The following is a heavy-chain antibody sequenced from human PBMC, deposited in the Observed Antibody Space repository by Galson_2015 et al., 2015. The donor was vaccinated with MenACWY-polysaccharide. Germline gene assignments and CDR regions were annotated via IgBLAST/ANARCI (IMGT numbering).Heavy chain of an antibody. CDR3: ARVAYSSRTFDS. Sequence: SLRLSCAASGFTFSSYWMTWVRQAPGKGLEWVSSVSSGSGTIYYAEAVKGRFTISRDNTQSSLYLQLNSLRDEDTAVYYCARVAYSSRTFDSWGQGTQVTVSS. V-gene: IGHV3-48*02. CDR1: GFTFSSYW. J-gene: IGHJ4*02. CDR2: VSSGSGTI. D-gene: IGHD4-11*01.